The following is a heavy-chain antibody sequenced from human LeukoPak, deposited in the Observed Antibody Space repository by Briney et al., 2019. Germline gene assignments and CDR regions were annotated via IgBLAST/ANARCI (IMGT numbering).Heavy chain of an antibody. V-gene: IGHV4-34*01. CDR3: ASYTTVTSNFDY. J-gene: IGHJ4*02. CDR2: INHSGST. CDR1: GGSFSGYY. Sequence: PSETLSLTCAVYGGSFSGYYWSWIRQPPGKGLEWIGEINHSGSTNYNPSLKSRVTISVDTSKNQFSLRLSSVTAADTAVYYCASYTTVTSNFDYWGQGTLVTVSS. D-gene: IGHD4-17*01.